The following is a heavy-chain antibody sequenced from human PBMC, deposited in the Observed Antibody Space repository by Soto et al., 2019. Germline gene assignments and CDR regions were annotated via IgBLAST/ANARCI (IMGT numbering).Heavy chain of an antibody. CDR1: GFTFSSYG. V-gene: IGHV3-30*18. CDR3: AKDGIPYYYYGMDV. D-gene: IGHD5-18*01. J-gene: IGHJ6*02. CDR2: ISYDGSNK. Sequence: GGSLRLSFAASGFTFSSYGMHWVRQAPGKGLEWVAVISYDGSNKYYADSVKGRFTISRDNSKNTLYLQMNSLRAEDTAVYYCAKDGIPYYYYGMDVWGQGTTVTVSS.